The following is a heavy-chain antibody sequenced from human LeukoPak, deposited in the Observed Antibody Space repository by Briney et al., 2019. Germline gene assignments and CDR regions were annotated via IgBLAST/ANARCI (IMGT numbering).Heavy chain of an antibody. CDR3: AGVTHYYYYYYMDV. Sequence: SETLSLTCTVSGGSISSSSYYWGWIRQPPGKGLEWIGSIYYSGSTYYNPSLKSRVTISVDTSKNQFSLKLSSVTAADTAVYYCAGVTHYYYYYYMDVWGKGTTVTVSS. CDR1: GGSISSSSYY. J-gene: IGHJ6*03. V-gene: IGHV4-39*07. CDR2: IYYSGST.